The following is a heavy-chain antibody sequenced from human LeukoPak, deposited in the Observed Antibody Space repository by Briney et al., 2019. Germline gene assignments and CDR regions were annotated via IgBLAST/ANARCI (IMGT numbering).Heavy chain of an antibody. CDR3: ASARHGDYVWDY. V-gene: IGHV5-51*01. CDR1: GYSFTYW. CDR2: IYSGDSHT. Sequence: GESLKISCKGSGYSFTYWIGWVRQMSGKGLEWMGIIYSGDSHTKYSPSLQGRVTISADKSISTAYLQWSSLEASDTAMYYCASARHGDYVWDYWGQGTLVTVSS. D-gene: IGHD4-17*01. J-gene: IGHJ4*02.